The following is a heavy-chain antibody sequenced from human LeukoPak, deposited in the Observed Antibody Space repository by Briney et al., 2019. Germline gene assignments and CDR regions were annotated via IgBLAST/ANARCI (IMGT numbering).Heavy chain of an antibody. D-gene: IGHD6-25*01. Sequence: GGSLRLSCAASGFTFSSYEMNWVRQAPGKGLEWVSYISSSGSTKYYADSVKGRFTISRDNAKNSLYLQMNSLRAEDTAVYYCAGEISAAFHDDAFDIWGQGTMVTVSS. CDR1: GFTFSSYE. J-gene: IGHJ3*02. CDR2: ISSSGSTK. CDR3: AGEISAAFHDDAFDI. V-gene: IGHV3-48*03.